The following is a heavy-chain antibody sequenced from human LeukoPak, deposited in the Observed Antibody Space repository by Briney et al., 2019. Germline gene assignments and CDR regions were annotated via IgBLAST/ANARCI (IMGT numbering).Heavy chain of an antibody. J-gene: IGHJ4*02. CDR2: IRYDGSNK. V-gene: IGHV3-30*02. D-gene: IGHD1/OR15-1a*01. CDR3: AKDREQPHELYYFDY. Sequence: GGSLRLSCAASGFTFSSYAMHWVRQAPGKGLEWVAFIRYDGSNKYYADSVKGRFTISRDNSKNTLYLQMNSLRAEDTAVYYCAKDREQPHELYYFDYWGQGTLVTVSS. CDR1: GFTFSSYA.